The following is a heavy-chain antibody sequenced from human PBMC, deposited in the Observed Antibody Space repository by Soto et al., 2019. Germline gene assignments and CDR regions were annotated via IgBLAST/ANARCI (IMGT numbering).Heavy chain of an antibody. D-gene: IGHD3-22*01. Sequence: ASVKVSCKASGYTFTSYGISWVRQAPGQGLDWMGWISAYNGNTNYAQKLQGRVTMTTDTSTSTAYMELRSLRSDDTAVYYCARDPPYYYDSSGYYRTLDYWGQGTLVTVSS. CDR3: ARDPPYYYDSSGYYRTLDY. CDR1: GYTFTSYG. J-gene: IGHJ4*02. CDR2: ISAYNGNT. V-gene: IGHV1-18*01.